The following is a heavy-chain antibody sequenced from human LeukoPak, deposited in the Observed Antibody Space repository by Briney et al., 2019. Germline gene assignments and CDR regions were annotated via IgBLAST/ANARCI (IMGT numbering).Heavy chain of an antibody. CDR1: GFTFSSYA. CDR2: ISGCCGST. CDR3: ARRAINLGLSYGMDV. V-gene: IGHV3-23*01. D-gene: IGHD2-21*01. Sequence: GGALRLSCAASGFTFSSYAMSWVRQAPGKGLEWVSAISGCCGSTYYADSVKGPFTISRDNSKNTLHLQMNSLRAEDTAVYYCARRAINLGLSYGMDVWGQGTTVSLS. J-gene: IGHJ6*02.